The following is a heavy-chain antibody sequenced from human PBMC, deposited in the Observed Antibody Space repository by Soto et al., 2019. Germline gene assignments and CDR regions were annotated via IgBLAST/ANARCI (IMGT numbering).Heavy chain of an antibody. CDR1: GFSFSSYA. CDR3: AKAYTDSWPNDRFDS. J-gene: IGHJ5*01. Sequence: QPGGSLRLSCAASGFSFSSYAMNWVRQAPGKGLEWVSGIRSTGDHSYYAESVKGRFTISRDNSKNTLYLQMNSLRAEDSAVYYCAKAYTDSWPNDRFDSWGQGTLVTVSS. D-gene: IGHD6-13*01. CDR2: IRSTGDHS. V-gene: IGHV3-23*01.